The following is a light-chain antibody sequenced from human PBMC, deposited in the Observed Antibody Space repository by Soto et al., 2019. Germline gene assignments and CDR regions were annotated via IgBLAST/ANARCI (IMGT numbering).Light chain of an antibody. V-gene: IGKV3-20*01. CDR3: QQYGSSPRT. CDR2: GAS. J-gene: IGKJ1*01. Sequence: EIVLTQSAGTLSMCPGERATLSCRASQSISSNYLAWYQQKPGQAPRLLIYGASSRATGIPDRFSGSGSGTDFTLTISRLEAEDFAVYYCQQYGSSPRTFGQGTKVEFK. CDR1: QSISSNY.